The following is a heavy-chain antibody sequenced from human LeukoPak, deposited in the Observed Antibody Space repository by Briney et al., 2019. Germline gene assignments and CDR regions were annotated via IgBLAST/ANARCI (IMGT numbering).Heavy chain of an antibody. CDR2: MWHSGST. D-gene: IGHD4-17*01. V-gene: IGHV4-4*02. Sequence: SETLSLTCTVSGGSISDNNWWNWVRQPPGKGLEWIGEMWHSGSTNYNPSLKSRVTISVDKPKNQFSLKLSSVTAADTAVYYCARESGDHGRSMDVWGKGTTVTVSS. CDR1: GGSISDNNW. J-gene: IGHJ6*03. CDR3: ARESGDHGRSMDV.